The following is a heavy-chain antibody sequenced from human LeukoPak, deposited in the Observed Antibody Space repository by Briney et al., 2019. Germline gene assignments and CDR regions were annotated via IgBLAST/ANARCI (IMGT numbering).Heavy chain of an antibody. CDR2: IYYSGST. Sequence: SETLSLTCTVSGGSISSGDYYWSWIRQPPGKGLEWIGYIYYSGSTNYNPSLKSRVTISVDTSKNQFSLKLSSVTAADTAVYYCARESAASELRYFDWLSRRHFDYWGQGTLVTVSS. CDR3: ARESAASELRYFDWLSRRHFDY. CDR1: GGSISSGDYY. D-gene: IGHD3-9*01. V-gene: IGHV4-61*08. J-gene: IGHJ4*02.